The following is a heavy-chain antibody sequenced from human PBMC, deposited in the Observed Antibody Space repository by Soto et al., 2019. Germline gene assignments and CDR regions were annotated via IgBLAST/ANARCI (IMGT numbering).Heavy chain of an antibody. V-gene: IGHV1-3*01. CDR2: INAGNGNT. D-gene: IGHD3-16*01. Sequence: ASVKVSCKASGYTFTSYAMHWVRQAPGQRLEWMGWINAGNGNTKYSQKFQGRVTITRDTSASTAYTELSSLRSEDTAVYYCARDLFDSLWGEDYWGQGTLVTVSS. CDR3: ARDLFDSLWGEDY. J-gene: IGHJ4*02. CDR1: GYTFTSYA.